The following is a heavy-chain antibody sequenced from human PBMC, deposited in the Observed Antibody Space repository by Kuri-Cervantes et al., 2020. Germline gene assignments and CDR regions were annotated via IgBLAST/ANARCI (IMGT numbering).Heavy chain of an antibody. V-gene: IGHV1-3*02. CDR3: AREWRGGSRSFGCSAFDI. CDR1: GYTFTSYA. Sequence: ASVKVSCKASGYTFTSYAMHWVRQAPGQRLEWMGWSNAGNGNTKYSQEFQGRVTITRDTSASTAYMELRSLRSDDTAVYYCAREWRGGSRSFGCSAFDIWGQGTMVTVSS. J-gene: IGHJ3*02. D-gene: IGHD1-26*01. CDR2: SNAGNGNT.